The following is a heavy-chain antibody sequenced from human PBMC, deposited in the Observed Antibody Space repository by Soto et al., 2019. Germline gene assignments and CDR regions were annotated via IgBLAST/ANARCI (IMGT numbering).Heavy chain of an antibody. Sequence: QVQLVQSGAEVKKPGSSVKVSCKASGGTFSSYTISWVRQAPGQGLEWMGRIIPILGIANYAQKFKGRVTITADKSTSTAYMELSSLRSEDTDVYYCASALGSSGGDYYYGMDVWGQGTTVTVSS. J-gene: IGHJ6*02. CDR1: GGTFSSYT. CDR2: IIPILGIA. D-gene: IGHD6-13*01. V-gene: IGHV1-69*02. CDR3: ASALGSSGGDYYYGMDV.